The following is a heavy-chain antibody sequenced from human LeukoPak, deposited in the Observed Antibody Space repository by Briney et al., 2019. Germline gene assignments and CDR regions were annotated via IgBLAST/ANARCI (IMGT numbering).Heavy chain of an antibody. CDR3: ARDLHAGDGYNSKAV. V-gene: IGHV1-69*05. CDR2: IIPIFGTA. CDR1: GGTFSSSA. Sequence: SVKVSCKASGGTFSSSAISWVRQAPGQGLEWMGGIIPIFGTANYAQKFQGRVTITTDESTSTAYMELSSLRSEDTAVYYCARDLHAGDGYNSKAVWGKGTTVTVSS. D-gene: IGHD5-24*01. J-gene: IGHJ6*04.